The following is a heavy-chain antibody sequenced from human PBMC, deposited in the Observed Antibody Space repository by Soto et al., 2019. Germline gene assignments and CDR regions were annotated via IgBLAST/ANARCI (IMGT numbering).Heavy chain of an antibody. J-gene: IGHJ3*02. D-gene: IGHD3-22*01. CDR3: AKKDGTDGYYDAFDI. V-gene: IGHV3-23*01. CDR2: ISGSGAST. Sequence: VGSLRLSCAVSGFTFSNYAMSWVRQAPGKGLDWVSAISGSGASTYNADSVKGRFTISRDNSKNTLYLQMNSLRAEDTALYYCAKKDGTDGYYDAFDIWGQGTMVTVSS. CDR1: GFTFSNYA.